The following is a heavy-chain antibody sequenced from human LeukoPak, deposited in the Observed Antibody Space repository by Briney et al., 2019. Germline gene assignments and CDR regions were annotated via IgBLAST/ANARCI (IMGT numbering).Heavy chain of an antibody. CDR1: GGSFSGYY. CDR2: INHSGST. CDR3: ARGRGITIFGVGSPPETVFDY. J-gene: IGHJ4*02. V-gene: IGHV4-34*01. Sequence: SETLSLTCAVYGGSFSGYYWSWIRQPPGKGLEWIGEINHSGSTNYNPSLKSRVTISVDTSKNQFSLKLSSVTAADTAVYYCARGRGITIFGVGSPPETVFDYWGRGTLVTVSS. D-gene: IGHD3-3*01.